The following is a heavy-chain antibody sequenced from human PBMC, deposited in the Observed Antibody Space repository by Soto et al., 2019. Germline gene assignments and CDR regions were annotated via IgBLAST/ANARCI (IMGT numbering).Heavy chain of an antibody. CDR3: AKAYTVTPTPYGMDV. CDR1: GFTFDDYA. Sequence: EVQLVESGGNLVQPGRSLRLSCAASGFTFDDYAMHWVRQPPGKGLEYVSGISWNSGTIAYADSVKGRFTISRANAKKSLYLQMNSLRPEATALYYCAKAYTVTPTPYGMDVWGQGTTVTVSS. V-gene: IGHV3-9*01. CDR2: ISWNSGTI. J-gene: IGHJ6*02. D-gene: IGHD4-17*01.